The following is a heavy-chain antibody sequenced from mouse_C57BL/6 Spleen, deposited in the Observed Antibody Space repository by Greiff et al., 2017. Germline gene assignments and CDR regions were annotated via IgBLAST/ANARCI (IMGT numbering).Heavy chain of an antibody. CDR2: ISYDGSN. CDR1: GYSITSGYY. V-gene: IGHV3-6*01. J-gene: IGHJ4*01. Sequence: EVQLQESGPGLVKPSQSLSLTCSVTGYSITSGYYWNWIRQFPGNKLEWMGYISYDGSNNYNPSLKNRISITRDTSKNQFFLELNSVTTEDTATYYCARARVYYGSSYDAMDYWGQGTSVTVSS. D-gene: IGHD1-1*01. CDR3: ARARVYYGSSYDAMDY.